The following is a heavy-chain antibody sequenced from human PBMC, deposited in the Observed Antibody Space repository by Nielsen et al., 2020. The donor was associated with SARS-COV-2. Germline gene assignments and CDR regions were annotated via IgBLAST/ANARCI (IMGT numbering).Heavy chain of an antibody. V-gene: IGHV3-7*04. CDR1: GFNFSGCW. J-gene: IGHJ5*02. D-gene: IGHD2-2*01. CDR2: IRQDGCEN. Sequence: GESLKISCAASGFNFSGCWMSWVRQAPGKGLEWVANIRQDGCENYYVDSLKGRISISRDNAKNSMYLQMNSLRDEDTAVYYCAKELSTSYCSDATCLNSFDPWGQGTLVTVSS. CDR3: AKELSTSYCSDATCLNSFDP.